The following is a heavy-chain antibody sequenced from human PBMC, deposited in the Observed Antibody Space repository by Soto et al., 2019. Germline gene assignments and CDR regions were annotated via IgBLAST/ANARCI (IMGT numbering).Heavy chain of an antibody. CDR1: GYTFTTYG. J-gene: IGHJ4*02. CDR3: ARDFTKSSSWPYYFDY. CDR2: ISAYSGST. V-gene: IGHV1-18*01. D-gene: IGHD6-13*01. Sequence: QVQLVQSGAEVKKPGASVKVSCKASGYTFTTYGISWVRQAPGQGLEWMGWISAYSGSTKFAQKLQGRVTMTTDTSTTTAYXEXRXXTSDDTAVYYCARDFTKSSSWPYYFDYWGQGTLVTVSS.